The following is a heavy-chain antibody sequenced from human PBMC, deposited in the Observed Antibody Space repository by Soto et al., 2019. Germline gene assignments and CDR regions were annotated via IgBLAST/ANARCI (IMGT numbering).Heavy chain of an antibody. CDR1: GYTFTSYG. D-gene: IGHD3-22*01. J-gene: IGHJ4*02. Sequence: QVQLVQSGAEVKKPGASVKVSCKASGYTFTSYGSSWVRQAPGQGLEWMGWISAYNGNTNYAQKLQGRVTMTTDTSTSTAYMELRSLRSDDTAVYYCARDRTNYYDSSGGFDYWGQGTLVTVSS. CDR3: ARDRTNYYDSSGGFDY. V-gene: IGHV1-18*01. CDR2: ISAYNGNT.